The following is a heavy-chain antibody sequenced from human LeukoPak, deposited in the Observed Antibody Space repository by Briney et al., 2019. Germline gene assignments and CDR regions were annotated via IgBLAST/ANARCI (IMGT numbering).Heavy chain of an antibody. CDR1: GFTVSNNY. Sequence: GGSLRLSCAASGFTVSNNYMSWVRQAPGKGLEWVSVIYSGGSTDYADSVNGRFTISRDNIKNTLYLQMNNLRAEDTAVYYRARQRAFDVWGQGTMVTVSS. CDR2: IYSGGST. CDR3: ARQRAFDV. V-gene: IGHV3-66*04. J-gene: IGHJ3*01.